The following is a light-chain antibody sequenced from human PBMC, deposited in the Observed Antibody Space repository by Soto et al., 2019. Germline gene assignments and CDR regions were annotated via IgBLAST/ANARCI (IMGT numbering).Light chain of an antibody. CDR1: QSISSW. Sequence: DIQMTQSPSTLSASVGDRVTITCRASQSISSWLAWYQQKPGKAPNLLIYKASSLESGVPSRFSGSGSGTEFTLTISSLQADDFTTYCCQQYNSYSLTFGGGTKVEIK. V-gene: IGKV1-5*03. CDR2: KAS. CDR3: QQYNSYSLT. J-gene: IGKJ4*01.